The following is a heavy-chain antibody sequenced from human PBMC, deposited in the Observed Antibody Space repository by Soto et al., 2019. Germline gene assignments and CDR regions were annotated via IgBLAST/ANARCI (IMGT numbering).Heavy chain of an antibody. Sequence: EVQLVESGGGLVQPGGSLRLSCAAAGFKISDYYMDWVRQAPGMGLEWVARTRNKVNSYTTEYAASGEGRFTISRDDSKDSVYLQMNSLKTDDTAVYYCARGGRTDWGYFGSWGQGNLVAVSS. CDR3: ARGGRTDWGYFGS. CDR1: GFKISDYY. D-gene: IGHD7-27*01. V-gene: IGHV3-72*01. CDR2: TRNKVNSYTT. J-gene: IGHJ4*02.